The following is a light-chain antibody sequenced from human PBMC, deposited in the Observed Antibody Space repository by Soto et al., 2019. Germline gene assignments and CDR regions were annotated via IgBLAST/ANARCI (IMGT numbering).Light chain of an antibody. CDR2: HTS. J-gene: IGKJ1*01. CDR3: QQYHSSPRT. V-gene: IGKV3-20*01. CDR1: QSVGGSS. Sequence: ETVLTQSPGTLSLSPGERATLSCRASQSVGGSSLAWYQQRPGQAPRLLIYHTSYRATGIPDMFSGSGSGTDFTLTISRLEPEDFAVYYWQQYHSSPRTFGQGTKVEIK.